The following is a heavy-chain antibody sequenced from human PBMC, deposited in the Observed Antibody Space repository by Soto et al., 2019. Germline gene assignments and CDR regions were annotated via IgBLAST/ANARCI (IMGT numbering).Heavy chain of an antibody. CDR1: GGSINNYY. CDR2: IFYSGNTNY. CDR3: ARHASFAAYFDY. J-gene: IGHJ4*02. D-gene: IGHD1-26*01. V-gene: IGHV4-59*08. Sequence: PLEILSLTCTVSGGSINNYYLSWIRQPPGKGLEWIGYIFYSGNTNYNYNNSLRSRVTISLDMSKNQFSLRLTSVIAADTAVYYCARHASFAAYFDYWGQGTLVTVSS.